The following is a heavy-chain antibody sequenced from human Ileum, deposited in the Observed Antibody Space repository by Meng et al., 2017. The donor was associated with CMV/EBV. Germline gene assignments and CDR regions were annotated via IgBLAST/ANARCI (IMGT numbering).Heavy chain of an antibody. J-gene: IGHJ4*02. CDR2: MNPNSGNT. Sequence: ASVKVSCKASGDSLSGYSVHWVRQATGQGLEWMGWMNPNSGNTGYAQKFQGRVTITRNTSISTAYMELSSLRSEDTAVYYCARSEKISGWYFPHDYWGQGTLVTVSS. CDR3: ARSEKISGWYFPHDY. V-gene: IGHV1-8*03. CDR1: GDSLSGYS. D-gene: IGHD6-19*01.